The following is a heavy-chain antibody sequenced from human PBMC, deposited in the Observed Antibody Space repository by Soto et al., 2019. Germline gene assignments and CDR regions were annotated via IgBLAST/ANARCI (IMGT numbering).Heavy chain of an antibody. J-gene: IGHJ4*02. D-gene: IGHD3-3*01. CDR1: GGTFSSYA. CDR2: IIPIFGTA. Sequence: QVQLVQSGAEVKKPGSSVKVSCKASGGTFSSYAISWVRQAPGQGLEWMGGIIPIFGTANYAQKFQGRVTMTADESTSTAYMEMSSLRSADTAVYYCASDGGREWALGYWGQGNLVTVSS. CDR3: ASDGGREWALGY. V-gene: IGHV1-69*01.